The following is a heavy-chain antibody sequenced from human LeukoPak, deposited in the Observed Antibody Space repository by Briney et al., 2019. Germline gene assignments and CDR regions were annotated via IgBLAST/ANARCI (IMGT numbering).Heavy chain of an antibody. D-gene: IGHD5-18*01. CDR1: GFTFSSYG. CDR2: IRYDGSNK. CDR3: AKVFAGGRLLKDTAMVQGLYYFDY. Sequence: HPGGSLRLSCGASGFTFSSYGMHWVRQAPGKGLEWVAFIRYDGSNKYYADSVKGRFTISRDNSKNTLYLQMNSLRAEDTAVYYCAKVFAGGRLLKDTAMVQGLYYFDYWGQGTLVTVSS. V-gene: IGHV3-30*02. J-gene: IGHJ4*02.